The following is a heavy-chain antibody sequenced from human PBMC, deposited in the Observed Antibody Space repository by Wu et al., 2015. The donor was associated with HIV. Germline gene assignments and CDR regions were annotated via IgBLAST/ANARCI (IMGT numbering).Heavy chain of an antibody. Sequence: QVQLVQSGAEVKKPGSSVKVSCKASGGTFSSYAISWVRQAPGQGLEWMGGIIPIFGTANYAQKFQGRVTITTDESTSTAYMELSSLRSEDTAVYYCARDEPNSSGYDYYYYYGMDVWGQGDHGHRLL. CDR3: ARDEPNSSGYDYYYYYGMDV. J-gene: IGHJ6*02. V-gene: IGHV1-69*05. CDR1: GGTFSSYA. CDR2: IIPIFGTA. D-gene: IGHD3-22*01.